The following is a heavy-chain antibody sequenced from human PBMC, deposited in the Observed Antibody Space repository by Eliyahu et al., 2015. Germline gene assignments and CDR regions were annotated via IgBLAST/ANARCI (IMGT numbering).Heavy chain of an antibody. Sequence: EVQLVESGGGVVQPGGSLXLSCAASGFXFXXYAIHWVRQVPGKGLGWVSLINADGRNTFYADSVRGRFTTSRDNRENSLLLHMHSLRTEDTALYYCAKSRDGYKKDFDYFALDVWGQGTTVIVSS. CDR1: GFXFXXYA. J-gene: IGHJ6*02. V-gene: IGHV3-43*02. CDR3: AKSRDGYKKDFDYFALDV. D-gene: IGHD5-24*01. CDR2: INADGRNT.